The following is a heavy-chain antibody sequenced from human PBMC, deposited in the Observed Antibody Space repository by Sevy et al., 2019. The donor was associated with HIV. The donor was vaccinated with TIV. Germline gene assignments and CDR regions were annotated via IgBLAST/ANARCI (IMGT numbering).Heavy chain of an antibody. CDR2: ISSGSTYR. V-gene: IGHV3-11*06. D-gene: IGHD4-17*01. J-gene: IGHJ4*02. Sequence: GGSLRLSCAASGFTFSDYYMTWIRQAPGKGLEWLSDISSGSTYRNYAGSVKGRFTISRDNSKNSLYLQMDSLRAEDTAVYYCARDRRNYGGQYFHSWGQGTRVTVSS. CDR1: GFTFSDYY. CDR3: ARDRRNYGGQYFHS.